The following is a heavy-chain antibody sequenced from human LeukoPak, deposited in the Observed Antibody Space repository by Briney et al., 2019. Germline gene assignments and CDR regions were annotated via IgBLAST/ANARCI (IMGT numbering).Heavy chain of an antibody. CDR1: GFTFSSYS. CDR2: ISSSSSYI. D-gene: IGHD2-2*01. V-gene: IGHV3-21*01. J-gene: IGHJ3*02. CDR3: ARDLERCSSTSCYTRVDAFDI. Sequence: PGGSLRLSCAASGFTFSSYSMNWVRQAPGKGLEWVSSISSSSSYIYYADSVKGRFTISRDNAKNSLYLQMNSLRAEDTAVYYCARDLERCSSTSCYTRVDAFDIWGQGTMVTVSS.